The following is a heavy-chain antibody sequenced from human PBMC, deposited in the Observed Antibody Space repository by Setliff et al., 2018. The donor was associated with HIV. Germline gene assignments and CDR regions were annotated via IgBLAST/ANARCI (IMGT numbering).Heavy chain of an antibody. Sequence: GGSLRLSCAASGFSFGSYGFHWVRQAPGKGLEWLTFIRYDGTIEYYADSVKGRFTTSRDNSRNTVNLQMSSLRREDTAVYFCARVKASWYMDVWGKGTTVTVSS. CDR3: ARVKASWYMDV. J-gene: IGHJ6*03. CDR2: IRYDGTIE. CDR1: GFSFGSYG. V-gene: IGHV3-30*02.